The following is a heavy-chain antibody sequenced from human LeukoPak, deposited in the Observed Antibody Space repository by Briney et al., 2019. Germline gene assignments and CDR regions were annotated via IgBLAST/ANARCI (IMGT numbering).Heavy chain of an antibody. Sequence: SETLSLTCTVSAGSVSTGEYWSWLRQAPGKGLEWIGYIYSSGSTYRNPSLQSRVTISVDTSKNQFSLKVTSVTAADTAVYYCARALGYNYGGLLAYWGQGTLVTVSS. CDR3: ARALGYNYGGLLAY. D-gene: IGHD5-18*01. J-gene: IGHJ4*02. V-gene: IGHV4-30-4*01. CDR2: IYSSGST. CDR1: AGSVSTGEY.